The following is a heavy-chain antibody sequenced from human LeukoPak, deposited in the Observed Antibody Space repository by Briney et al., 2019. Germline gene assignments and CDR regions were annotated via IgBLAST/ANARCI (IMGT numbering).Heavy chain of an antibody. D-gene: IGHD6-19*01. Sequence: GGSLRLSCAASGFTFSSYEMNWVRQAPGKGLEWVSYISSSGSTIYYADSVKGRFTISRDNAKNSLYLQMNSLRAEDTAVYYCARDSGSSGWYAFDYWDQGTLVTVSS. CDR3: ARDSGSSGWYAFDY. CDR1: GFTFSSYE. V-gene: IGHV3-48*03. J-gene: IGHJ4*02. CDR2: ISSSGSTI.